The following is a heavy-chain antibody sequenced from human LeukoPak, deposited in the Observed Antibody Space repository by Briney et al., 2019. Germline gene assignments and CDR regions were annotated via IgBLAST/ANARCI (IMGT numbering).Heavy chain of an antibody. CDR3: ATGPVRCSSTSCYAIFDY. CDR2: FDPEDGET. V-gene: IGHV1-24*01. J-gene: IGHJ4*02. Sequence: ASVKVSCKVSGYTLTELSMHWVRQAPGKGLEWMGGFDPEDGETIYAQRFQGRVTMTEDTSTDTAYMELSSLRSEDTAVYYCATGPVRCSSTSCYAIFDYWGQGTLVTVSS. CDR1: GYTLTELS. D-gene: IGHD2-2*01.